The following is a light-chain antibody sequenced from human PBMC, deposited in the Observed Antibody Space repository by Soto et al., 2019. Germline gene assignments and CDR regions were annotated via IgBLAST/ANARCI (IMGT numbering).Light chain of an antibody. CDR3: SSYTDRSNYV. Sequence: QSALTQPASVSGSPGQSITISRTGTSSDLAIYNYVSWYQQQPGKAPKLMIYQVTNRPSGVSNRFSGSRSGNTASLTISGLQAEDEADYYCSSYTDRSNYVFGTGTKVTVL. V-gene: IGLV2-14*01. CDR1: SSDLAIYNY. J-gene: IGLJ1*01. CDR2: QVT.